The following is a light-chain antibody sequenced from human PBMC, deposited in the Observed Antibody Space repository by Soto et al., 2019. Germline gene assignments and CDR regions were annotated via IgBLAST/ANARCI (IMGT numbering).Light chain of an antibody. CDR1: SSDV. J-gene: IGLJ2*01. V-gene: IGLV2-14*03. CDR3: SSRTTNSPTTNNLL. CDR2: DVD. Sequence: QSALTQPASVSGSPGQSITISCTGPSSDVVSWYQHHPGKAPKLIIFDVDNRRSDVSDRFSGSKSGNTASLTISGLQSGDEADYYCSSRTTNSPTTNNLLFGGGTKLTVL.